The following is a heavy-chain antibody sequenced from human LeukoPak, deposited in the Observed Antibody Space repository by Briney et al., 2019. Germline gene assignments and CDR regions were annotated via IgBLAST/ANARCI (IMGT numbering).Heavy chain of an antibody. J-gene: IGHJ3*02. D-gene: IGHD5-18*01. CDR1: GGTFSSYA. CDR2: IIPILGIA. V-gene: IGHV1-69*04. Sequence: GASVKVSCKASGGTFSSYAISWVRQAPGQGLEWMGRIIPILGIANYAQKFQGRVTITADKSTSTAYMELSSLRSEDTAVYYCARDDGLWAFDIWGQGTMVTVSS. CDR3: ARDDGLWAFDI.